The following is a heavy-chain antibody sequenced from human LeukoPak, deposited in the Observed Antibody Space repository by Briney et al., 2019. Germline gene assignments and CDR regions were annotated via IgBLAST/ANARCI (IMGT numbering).Heavy chain of an antibody. CDR3: ARGTPVEPFDY. Sequence: SETLSLTCTVSDGSISGRYWGWIRQPPGRGLEWIGSIYYSGSTYYNPSLKSRVTISVDTSKNQFSLKLSSVTAADTAVYYCARGTPVEPFDYWGQGTLVTVSS. CDR2: IYYSGST. D-gene: IGHD5-24*01. J-gene: IGHJ4*02. V-gene: IGHV4-39*01. CDR1: DGSISGRY.